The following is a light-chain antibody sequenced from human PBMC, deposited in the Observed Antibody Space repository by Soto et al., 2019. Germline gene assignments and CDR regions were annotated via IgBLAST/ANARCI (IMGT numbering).Light chain of an antibody. CDR3: QKYGRAPAM. V-gene: IGKV1-27*01. Sequence: DIQLTQSPSSLSASLGDRVTITCRASQDIKKFLARYQQRPGKVPDLLIYAASTLRSGVPSRFSGNASGTDFSFTISSLQPEDVATYYCQKYGRAPAMFGQGTKVDIK. CDR1: QDIKKF. CDR2: AAS. J-gene: IGKJ1*01.